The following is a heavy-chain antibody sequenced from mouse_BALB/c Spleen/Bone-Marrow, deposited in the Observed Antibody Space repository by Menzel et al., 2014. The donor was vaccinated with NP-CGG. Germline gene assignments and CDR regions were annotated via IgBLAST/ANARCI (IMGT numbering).Heavy chain of an antibody. Sequence: LVKTGASVKISCKASGYSFTGYYMHWVKQSHGKSLEWIGYISCYNGATSHNQKFKGKATFTADTSSSTAYMQFNSLTSEDSAVYYCARSGGNYDAMDYWGQGTSVTVSS. CDR3: ARSGGNYDAMDY. D-gene: IGHD2-1*01. CDR1: GYSFTGYY. J-gene: IGHJ4*01. V-gene: IGHV1S34*01. CDR2: ISCYNGAT.